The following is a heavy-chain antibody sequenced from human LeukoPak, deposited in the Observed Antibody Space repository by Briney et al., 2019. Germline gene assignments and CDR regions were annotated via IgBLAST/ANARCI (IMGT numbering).Heavy chain of an antibody. V-gene: IGHV3-7*01. J-gene: IGHJ6*03. Sequence: GGSLRLSCAASGFTFSNYWMSWVRQAPGKGLEWVANIKQDGSHKDYMDSVKGRFTISRDNTKNSLYLQMNSLRAEDTAVYYCARDRTGQQLISRKEYYYMDVWGKGTTVTISS. D-gene: IGHD4-11*01. CDR1: GFTFSNYW. CDR3: ARDRTGQQLISRKEYYYMDV. CDR2: IKQDGSHK.